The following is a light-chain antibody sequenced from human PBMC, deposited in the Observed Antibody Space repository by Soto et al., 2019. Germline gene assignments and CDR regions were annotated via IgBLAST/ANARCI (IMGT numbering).Light chain of an antibody. V-gene: IGLV2-23*01. CDR3: CSYAGSTTYV. CDR2: EGT. J-gene: IGLJ1*01. CDR1: SSDVGSYDL. Sequence: QSVLTQPASASGSPGQSITISCTGTSSDVGSYDLFSWYQHHPGNAPKLMIYEGTKRPAVASNRFSGSKSGNTASLAISRLPAEDEAYYYCCSYAGSTTYVFGTGTKVTVL.